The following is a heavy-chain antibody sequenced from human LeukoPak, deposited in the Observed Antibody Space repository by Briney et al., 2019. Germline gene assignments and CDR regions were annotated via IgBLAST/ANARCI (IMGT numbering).Heavy chain of an antibody. V-gene: IGHV1-2*02. D-gene: IGHD2-2*01. Sequence: ASVKVSCKASGYTFTGYYMHWVRQAPGQGLEWMGWINPNSGGTNYAQKFQGRVTMTRDTSISTAYMEPSRLRSDDTAVYYCARDIVVVPAAMKVSYWFDPWGQGTLVTVSS. J-gene: IGHJ5*02. CDR2: INPNSGGT. CDR3: ARDIVVVPAAMKVSYWFDP. CDR1: GYTFTGYY.